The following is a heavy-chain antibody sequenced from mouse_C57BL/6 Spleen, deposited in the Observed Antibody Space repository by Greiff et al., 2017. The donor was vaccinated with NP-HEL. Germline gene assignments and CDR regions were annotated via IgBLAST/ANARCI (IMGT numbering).Heavy chain of an antibody. Sequence: VQLQQSGAELVKPGASVKLSCTASGFNIKDYYMHWVKQRTEQGLEWIGRIDPEDGETKYAPKFPGKATITADTSSNTAYLQLSSRTSEDTAVYYCARGDYYGSSSLGYWGQGTTLTVSA. CDR2: IDPEDGET. D-gene: IGHD1-1*01. J-gene: IGHJ2*01. V-gene: IGHV14-2*01. CDR3: ARGDYYGSSSLGY. CDR1: GFNIKDYY.